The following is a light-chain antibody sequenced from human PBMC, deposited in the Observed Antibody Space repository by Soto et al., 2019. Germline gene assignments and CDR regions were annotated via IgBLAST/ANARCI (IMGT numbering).Light chain of an antibody. V-gene: IGLV2-14*01. CDR1: SSDVGGYNY. J-gene: IGLJ2*01. CDR3: SSYTSSSTPCVV. CDR2: DVS. Sequence: QSALTQPASVSGSPGQSITISCTGTSSDVGGYNYVSWYQQHPGKAPKLMIYDVSNRPSGVSNRFSGSKSGNTASLTISGXXXXXXXXYYCSSYTSSSTPCVVFGGGTKLTVL.